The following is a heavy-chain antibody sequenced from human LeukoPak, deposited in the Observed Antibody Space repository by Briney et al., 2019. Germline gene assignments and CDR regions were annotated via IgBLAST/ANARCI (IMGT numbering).Heavy chain of an antibody. J-gene: IGHJ4*02. D-gene: IGHD6-19*01. V-gene: IGHV1-18*01. CDR1: GYTFTSYG. CDR2: ISAYNGNT. CDR3: ARDRIPGIAVSGFDY. Sequence: ASVKVSCKASGYTFTSYGISWVRQAPGQGLEWMGWISAYNGNTNYAQKLQGRVTMTTDTSTSTAYMELRSLRSDDTAVYYCARDRIPGIAVSGFDYWGQGTLVTVSS.